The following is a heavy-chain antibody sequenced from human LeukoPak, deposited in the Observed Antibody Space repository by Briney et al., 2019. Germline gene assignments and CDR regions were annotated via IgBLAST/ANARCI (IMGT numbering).Heavy chain of an antibody. CDR3: ASLEGGGGYCSSTSCYT. J-gene: IGHJ5*02. CDR1: GGTFSSYA. CDR2: IIPIFGTA. D-gene: IGHD2-2*02. Sequence: SVRVSCKASGGTFSSYAISWVRQAPGQGLEWMGGIIPIFGTANYAQKFQGRVTITADESTSTAYMELSSLRSEDTAVYYCASLEGGGGYCSSTSCYTWGQGTLVTVSS. V-gene: IGHV1-69*13.